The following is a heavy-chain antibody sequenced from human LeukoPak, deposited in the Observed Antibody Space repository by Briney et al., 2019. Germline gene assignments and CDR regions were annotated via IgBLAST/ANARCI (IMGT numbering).Heavy chain of an antibody. D-gene: IGHD3-3*01. V-gene: IGHV1-8*01. Sequence: GASVKVSCKASGYTFTSYDINWVRQATGQGLEWMGWMNPNSGNTGYAQKFQGRVTMTRSTSISTAYMELSSLRSEDTAVYYCARESRRFGVVTNWFDPWGQGTLVTVSS. CDR2: MNPNSGNT. CDR1: GYTFTSYD. J-gene: IGHJ5*02. CDR3: ARESRRFGVVTNWFDP.